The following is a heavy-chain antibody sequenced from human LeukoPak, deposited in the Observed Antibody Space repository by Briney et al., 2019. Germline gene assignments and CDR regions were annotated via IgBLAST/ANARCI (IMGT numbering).Heavy chain of an antibody. V-gene: IGHV3-48*01. CDR1: GFTFTSYG. CDR2: ISSSSSTR. J-gene: IGHJ4*02. D-gene: IGHD6-13*01. Sequence: GGSLRLSCAASGFTFTSYGMNWVRQAPGKGLEWVAYISSSSSTRHFADSVKGRFTISRDNAKNSLYLQMNSLSAEDTAVYYCAKPPPDSSSWLFDYWGQGTLVTVSS. CDR3: AKPPPDSSSWLFDY.